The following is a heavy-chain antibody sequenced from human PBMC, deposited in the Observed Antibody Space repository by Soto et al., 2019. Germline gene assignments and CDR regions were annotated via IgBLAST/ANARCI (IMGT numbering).Heavy chain of an antibody. CDR2: IWYDGSNK. D-gene: IGHD6-13*01. V-gene: IGHV3-33*01. Sequence: PGGSLRLSCAASGFTFSSYGMHWVRQAPGKGREWVAVIWYDGSNKYYADSVKGRFTISRDNSKNTLYLQMNSLRAEDTAVYYCARAPSYSSSWNYFDYWGQGTRGTVS. J-gene: IGHJ4*02. CDR3: ARAPSYSSSWNYFDY. CDR1: GFTFSSYG.